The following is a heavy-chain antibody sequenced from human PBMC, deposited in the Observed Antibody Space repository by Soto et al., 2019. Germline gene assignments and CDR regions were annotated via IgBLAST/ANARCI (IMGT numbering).Heavy chain of an antibody. CDR2: ISSSGYTR. D-gene: IGHD3-22*01. CDR1: GFTFSDYY. V-gene: IGHV3-11*01. J-gene: IGHJ4*02. Sequence: GFLILSCRASGFTFSDYYMSWIRQAPGKGLDWVSYISSSGYTRYFADSVKGRFTISRDNAKNSLYLQMNSLRAEDTAVYYCARGIRYDSSGFFDYWGQGTLVTV. CDR3: ARGIRYDSSGFFDY.